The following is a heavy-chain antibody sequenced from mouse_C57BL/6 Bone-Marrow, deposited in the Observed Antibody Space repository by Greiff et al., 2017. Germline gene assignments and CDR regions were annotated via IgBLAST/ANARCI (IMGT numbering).Heavy chain of an antibody. CDR3: ATEYGNCVGAY. J-gene: IGHJ3*01. D-gene: IGHD2-10*02. Sequence: VQLQQSGAELARPGASVKLSCTASGFNIKDYCMHWVKQRPEQGLEWIGWIDPENGDTEYNPKFQGKATITADTSSNTAYLQLSSLTSEDTAVYYCATEYGNCVGAYWGQGTPVTVSA. CDR1: GFNIKDYC. V-gene: IGHV14-4*01. CDR2: IDPENGDT.